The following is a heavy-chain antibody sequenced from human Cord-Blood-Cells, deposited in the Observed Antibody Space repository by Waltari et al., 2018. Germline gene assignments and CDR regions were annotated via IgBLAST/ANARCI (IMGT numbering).Heavy chain of an antibody. D-gene: IGHD7-27*01. CDR3: ARDLPGEYAFYI. Sequence: EVQLVESGGGLIQPGGSLRLSCAASGFTVSSHYMSWVRQAPGKGLEWVSVIYSVGSTYYADSVKGRFTISRDNSKNTLYLQMNSLRAEDTAVYYCARDLPGEYAFYIWGQGTMVTVSS. J-gene: IGHJ3*02. V-gene: IGHV3-53*01. CDR1: GFTVSSHY. CDR2: IYSVGST.